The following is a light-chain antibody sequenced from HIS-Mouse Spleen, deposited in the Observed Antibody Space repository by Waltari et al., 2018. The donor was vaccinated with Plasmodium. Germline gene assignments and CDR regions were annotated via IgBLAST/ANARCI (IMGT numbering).Light chain of an antibody. Sequence: DIQITHSPSSLSASVGDRVPIPCRASQSISNYLNWYQQKPGKAPKFLIYAASTLQSGVPSRFSGSGAETDFTLTISSLQPEDFATYYCQQSYSTWTFGQGTKVEIK. V-gene: IGKV1-39*01. CDR3: QQSYSTWT. CDR1: QSISNY. CDR2: AAS. J-gene: IGKJ1*01.